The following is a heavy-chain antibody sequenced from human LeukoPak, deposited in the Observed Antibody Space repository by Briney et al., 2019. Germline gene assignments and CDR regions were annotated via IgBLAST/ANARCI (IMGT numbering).Heavy chain of an antibody. CDR1: GFTFGDYA. CDR2: LYVNENR. J-gene: IGHJ4*02. V-gene: IGHV3-53*01. D-gene: IGHD1-26*01. Sequence: GGSLRLSCTASGFTFGDYAMSWVRQAPGKGLEWISILYVNENRYYADSVKGRFIISRDTSKNTLYLQMNSLRAEDTAMYYCVREDLGVDYWGQGTLVTVSS. CDR3: VREDLGVDY.